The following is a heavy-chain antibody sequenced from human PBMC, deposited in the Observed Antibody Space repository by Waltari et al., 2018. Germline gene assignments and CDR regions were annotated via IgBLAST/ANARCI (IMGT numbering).Heavy chain of an antibody. CDR1: GFTFSSYS. CDR3: ATGAPTGRAFDI. J-gene: IGHJ3*02. D-gene: IGHD7-27*01. V-gene: IGHV3-21*01. Sequence: EVQLVESGGGLVKPGGSLRLSCAASGFTFSSYSMNWVRQAPGKGLEWVSSISSSSSYIYYADSVKGRFTISRDNAKNSLYLQMNSLRAEDTAVYYCATGAPTGRAFDIWGQGTMVTVSS. CDR2: ISSSSSYI.